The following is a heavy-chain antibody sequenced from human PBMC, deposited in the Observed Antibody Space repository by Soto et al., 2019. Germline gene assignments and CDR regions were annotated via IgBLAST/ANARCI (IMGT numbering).Heavy chain of an antibody. V-gene: IGHV3-23*01. CDR1: GFTFSSYA. J-gene: IGHJ4*02. CDR2: ISGSGGST. CDR3: AKTRTYSNYYFDY. Sequence: GGSLRLSCAASGFTFSSYAMSWVRQAPGKGLEWVSAISGSGGSTYYADSVKGRSTISRDNSKNTLYLQMNSLRAEDTAVYYCAKTRTYSNYYFDYWGQGTLVTVSS. D-gene: IGHD4-4*01.